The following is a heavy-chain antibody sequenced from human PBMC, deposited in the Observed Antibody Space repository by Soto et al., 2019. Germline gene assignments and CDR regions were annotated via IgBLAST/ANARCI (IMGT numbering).Heavy chain of an antibody. V-gene: IGHV3-21*01. CDR3: AKDAAYGGNPFDY. CDR1: GFTFSSYS. J-gene: IGHJ4*02. D-gene: IGHD4-17*01. Sequence: GGSLRLSCAASGFTFSSYSMNWVRQAPGKGLEWVSSISSSSSYIYYADSVKGRFTISRDNSKNTLYLQMNSLRAEDTAVYYCAKDAAYGGNPFDYWGQGTLVTVSS. CDR2: ISSSSSYI.